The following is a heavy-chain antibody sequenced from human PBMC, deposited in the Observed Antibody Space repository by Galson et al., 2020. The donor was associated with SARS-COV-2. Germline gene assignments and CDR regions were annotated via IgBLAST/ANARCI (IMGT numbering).Heavy chain of an antibody. J-gene: IGHJ6*02. D-gene: IGHD3-3*01. CDR1: GGSISSGGYY. Sequence: SETLSLTCTVSGGSISSGGYYWSWIRQHPGKGLEWIGYIYYSGSTYYNPSLKSRVTISVDTSKNQFSLKLSSVTAADTAVYYCARDQYNEVTIFGVVTPSVGMDVWGQGTTVTVSS. CDR3: ARDQYNEVTIFGVVTPSVGMDV. CDR2: IYYSGST. V-gene: IGHV4-31*03.